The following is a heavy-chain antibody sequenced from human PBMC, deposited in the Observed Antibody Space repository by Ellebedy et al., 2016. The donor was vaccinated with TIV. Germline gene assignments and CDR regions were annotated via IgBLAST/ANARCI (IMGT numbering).Heavy chain of an antibody. CDR3: ARGQGRA. CDR1: GVTFSSYA. CDR2: VSYDGNYK. V-gene: IGHV3-30-3*01. Sequence: GESLKISXVASGVTFSSYAMHWVRQAPGKGLEWVASVSYDGNYKYYADSVKGRFTVSRDNSKNSLYLQMNSLRAEDTAVYYCARGQGRAWGQGTPVTVSS. J-gene: IGHJ5*02. D-gene: IGHD1-26*01.